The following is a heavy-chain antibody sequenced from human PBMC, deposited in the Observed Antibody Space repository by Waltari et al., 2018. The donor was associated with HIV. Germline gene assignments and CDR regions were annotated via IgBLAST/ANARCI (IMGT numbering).Heavy chain of an antibody. J-gene: IGHJ4*02. Sequence: EVQLVESGGGLVQPGGSLRLSCAASGFTFSSSWMHWVRHAPGKGLVWVSRMNGDGSSTDYADSVKGRFTISRDNAKNTLYLQVNTLRAEDTAVYFCARDAALFDWGQGTLVTVSS. CDR2: MNGDGSST. D-gene: IGHD3-10*02. CDR3: ARDAALFD. CDR1: GFTFSSSW. V-gene: IGHV3-74*01.